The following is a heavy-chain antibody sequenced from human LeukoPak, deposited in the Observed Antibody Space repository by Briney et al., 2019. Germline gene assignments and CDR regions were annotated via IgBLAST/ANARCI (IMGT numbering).Heavy chain of an antibody. D-gene: IGHD6-13*01. V-gene: IGHV1-24*01. J-gene: IGHJ4*02. CDR3: ATDPGIAAAGGY. CDR2: SDPEDGET. Sequence: ASVKVSCKVSGYTLTELSMHWVRQAPGKGLEWMGGSDPEDGETIYAQKFQGRVTMTEDTSTDTAYMELSSLRSEDTAVYYCATDPGIAAAGGYWGQGTLVTVSS. CDR1: GYTLTELS.